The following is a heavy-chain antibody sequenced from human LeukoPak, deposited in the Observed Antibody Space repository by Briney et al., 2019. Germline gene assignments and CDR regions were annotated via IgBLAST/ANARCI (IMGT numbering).Heavy chain of an antibody. CDR3: ARETGFADAFDF. CDR2: ITGTGSQLDDV. J-gene: IGHJ3*01. Sequence: NPGGSLRLACAASGFKFSVYSMNWVRQGPGSGLQWVSRITGTGSQLDDVDYADSVRGRFTISRDNGKDSLFLEMRGLRVEDTGIYFCARETGFADAFDFWGRGTLVTVSS. CDR1: GFKFSVYS. V-gene: IGHV3-21*03.